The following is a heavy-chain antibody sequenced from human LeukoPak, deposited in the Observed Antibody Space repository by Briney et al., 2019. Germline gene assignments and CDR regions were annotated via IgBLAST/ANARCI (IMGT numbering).Heavy chain of an antibody. Sequence: SETLSLTCTVSGGSISSSSYYWGWIRQPPGKGLEWIGSIYYSGSTYYNPSLKSRVTISVDTSKNQFSLKLTSVTAADTALYYCVRRCSSTSCYRRGDYWGQGTLVTVSS. CDR2: IYYSGST. V-gene: IGHV4-39*01. CDR1: GGSISSSSYY. J-gene: IGHJ4*02. CDR3: VRRCSSTSCYRRGDY. D-gene: IGHD2-2*01.